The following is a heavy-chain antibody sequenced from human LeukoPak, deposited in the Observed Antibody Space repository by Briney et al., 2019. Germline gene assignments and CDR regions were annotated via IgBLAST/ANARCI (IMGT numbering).Heavy chain of an antibody. D-gene: IGHD6-19*01. J-gene: IGHJ6*03. V-gene: IGHV4-34*01. CDR1: GGSFSGYY. CDR3: ERSAADKCAREIAVQEDYFHYMDV. CDR2: IHHSGST. Sequence: SETLSLTCAVYGGSFSGYYWSWIRQPPSKGLEGVGEIHHSGSTNYNPSLKSRVTISVDTCKNQFSLKLSSVTAADTAVLSCERSAADKCAREIAVQEDYFHYMDVWGKGTRVTVSS.